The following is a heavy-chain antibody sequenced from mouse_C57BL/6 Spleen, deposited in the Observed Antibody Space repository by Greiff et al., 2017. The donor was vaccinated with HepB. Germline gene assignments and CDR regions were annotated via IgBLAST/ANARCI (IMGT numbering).Heavy chain of an antibody. CDR1: GYSITSGYY. D-gene: IGHD2-4*01. V-gene: IGHV3-6*01. J-gene: IGHJ3*01. CDR2: ISYDGSN. Sequence: EVKLVESGPGLVKPSQSLSLTCSVTGYSITSGYYWNWIRQFPGNKLEWMGYISYDGSNNYNPSLKNRISITRDTSKNQFFLKLNSVTTEDTATYYCATNDYDVWFAYWGQGTLVTVSA. CDR3: ATNDYDVWFAY.